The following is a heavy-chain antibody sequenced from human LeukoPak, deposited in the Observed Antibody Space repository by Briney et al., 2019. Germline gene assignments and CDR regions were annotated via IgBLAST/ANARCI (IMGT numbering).Heavy chain of an antibody. Sequence: PGGSLRLSCAASGFTFSDYYMSWIRQAPGKGLEWVSSISSSSSYKYYADSVKGRFTISRDNAKNSLYLQMNSLRAEDTAVYYCARTDYDSSGYYHAFDIWGQGTMVTVSS. CDR3: ARTDYDSSGYYHAFDI. CDR2: ISSSSSYK. D-gene: IGHD3-22*01. J-gene: IGHJ3*02. CDR1: GFTFSDYY. V-gene: IGHV3-11*06.